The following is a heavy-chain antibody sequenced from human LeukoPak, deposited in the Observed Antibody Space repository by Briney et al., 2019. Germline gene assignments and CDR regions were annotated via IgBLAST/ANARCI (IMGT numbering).Heavy chain of an antibody. CDR1: GFTFSSYG. CDR2: ISYDGSNK. CDR3: ARGSDDYVWGSYRLFDY. D-gene: IGHD3-16*02. Sequence: GGSLRLSCAASGFTFSSYGMHWVRQAPGKGLEWVAVISYDGSNKYYADSVKGRFTISRDNAKNTLYLQMNSLRAEDTAVYYCARGSDDYVWGSYRLFDYWGQGTLVTVSS. J-gene: IGHJ4*02. V-gene: IGHV3-30*03.